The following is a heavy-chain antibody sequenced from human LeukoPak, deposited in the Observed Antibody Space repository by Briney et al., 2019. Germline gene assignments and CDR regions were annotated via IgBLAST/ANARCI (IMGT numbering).Heavy chain of an antibody. V-gene: IGHV7-4-1*02. CDR3: AREEGGLDV. J-gene: IGHJ6*02. Sequence: ASVKVSCKPSGYDFSIYTLNWVRQVPGQGPEWMGWMNTNTGKATYAQDFRGRFVFSFDSSVSTAYLEITSLQAADTAVYCCAREEGGLDVWGQGTTVIVSS. CDR1: GYDFSIYT. CDR2: MNTNTGKA.